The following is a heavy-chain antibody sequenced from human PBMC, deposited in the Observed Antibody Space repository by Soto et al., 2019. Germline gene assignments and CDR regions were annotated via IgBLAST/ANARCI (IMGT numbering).Heavy chain of an antibody. V-gene: IGHV4-39*07. D-gene: IGHD2-2*01. CDR2: IYYSGST. J-gene: IGHJ6*02. CDR1: GGSISSSSYY. CDR3: ARDYCSSTSCSYYYYYYGMDV. Sequence: SETLSLTCTVSGGSISSSSYYWGWIRQPPGKGLEWIGSIYYSGSTYYNPSLKSRVTISVDTSKNQFSLKLISVTAADTAVYYCARDYCSSTSCSYYYYYYGMDVWGQGTTVTVSS.